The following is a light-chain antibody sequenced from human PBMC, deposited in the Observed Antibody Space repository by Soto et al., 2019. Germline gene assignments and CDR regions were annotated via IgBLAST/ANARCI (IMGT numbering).Light chain of an antibody. CDR1: TGAVTSGNY. CDR2: TTN. V-gene: IGLV7-43*01. J-gene: IGLJ3*02. Sequence: QAVVTQEPSLTVSPGGTVTLTCASSTGAVTSGNYPSWFQQKPGQPPRTLIYTTNNKHSWTPARFSGSLLGGKAALTLSGVQPEDEAEYYRLIYYGDPHLVFGGGTQLTVL. CDR3: LIYYGDPHLV.